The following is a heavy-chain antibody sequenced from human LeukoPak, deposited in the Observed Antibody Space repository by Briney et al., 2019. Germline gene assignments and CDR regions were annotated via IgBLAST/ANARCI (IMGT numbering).Heavy chain of an antibody. J-gene: IGHJ3*02. D-gene: IGHD4-17*01. CDR2: IYYSGST. CDR1: GGSISSYY. V-gene: IGHV4-59*12. CDR3: LLTDYGDYETGAFDI. Sequence: PSETLSLTGTVSGGSISSYYWSWIRQPPGKGLEWIGYIYYSGSTNYNPSLKSRVTISVDTSKNQFSLKLSSVTAADTAVCYCLLTDYGDYETGAFDIWGQGTMVTVSS.